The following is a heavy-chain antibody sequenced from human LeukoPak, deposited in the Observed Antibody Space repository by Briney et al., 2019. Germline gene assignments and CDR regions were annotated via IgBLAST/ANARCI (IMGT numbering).Heavy chain of an antibody. CDR1: GYTFTSYG. V-gene: IGHV1-18*01. Sequence: ASVKVSCKASGYTFTSYGISWVRQAPGQGLEWMGWISAYNGNTNYAQKLQGRVTMTTDTSTSTAYMELSSLRSEDTAVYYCARGLRSNYYYYMDVWGKGTTVTVSS. J-gene: IGHJ6*03. CDR3: ARGLRSNYYYYMDV. CDR2: ISAYNGNT. D-gene: IGHD5-12*01.